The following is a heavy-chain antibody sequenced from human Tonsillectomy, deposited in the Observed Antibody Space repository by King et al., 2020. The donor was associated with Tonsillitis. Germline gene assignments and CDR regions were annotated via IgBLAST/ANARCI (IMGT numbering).Heavy chain of an antibody. V-gene: IGHV3-23*04. CDR2: IHDNGGST. CDR1: GFTFSSYA. Sequence: VQLVESGGGLVQPGGSLRLSCAASGFTFSSYAVSWVRQAPGKGLEWAATIHDNGGSTHYADSVKGRFTISRDNSKNTLYHQMNSLRAEDTAVYYCAKDSLGSNFDYWGQGTLVTVSS. D-gene: IGHD7-27*01. J-gene: IGHJ4*02. CDR3: AKDSLGSNFDY.